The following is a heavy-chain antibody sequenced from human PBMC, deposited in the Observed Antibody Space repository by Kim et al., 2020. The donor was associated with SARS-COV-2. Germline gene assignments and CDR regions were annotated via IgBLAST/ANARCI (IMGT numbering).Heavy chain of an antibody. D-gene: IGHD6-6*01. J-gene: IGHJ4*02. Sequence: TDSVKGQFTITRENSKHTLYLQMNSLRAEATAVYYCARGGKSIAARRFDYWGQGTLVTVSS. V-gene: IGHV3-30*10. CDR3: ARGGKSIAARRFDY.